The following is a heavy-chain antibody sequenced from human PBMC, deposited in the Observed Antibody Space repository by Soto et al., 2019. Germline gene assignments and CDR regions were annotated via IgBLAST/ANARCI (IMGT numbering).Heavy chain of an antibody. V-gene: IGHV1-2*04. Sequence: ASVKVSCKASGYTFTGYYMHWVRQAPGQGLEWMGWINPNSGGTNYAQKFQGWVTMTRDTSISTAYMELSRLRSDDTAVYYCARDHTYDSSGYTYYYYGMDVWGQGTTVTVSS. CDR2: INPNSGGT. D-gene: IGHD3-22*01. CDR3: ARDHTYDSSGYTYYYYGMDV. CDR1: GYTFTGYY. J-gene: IGHJ6*02.